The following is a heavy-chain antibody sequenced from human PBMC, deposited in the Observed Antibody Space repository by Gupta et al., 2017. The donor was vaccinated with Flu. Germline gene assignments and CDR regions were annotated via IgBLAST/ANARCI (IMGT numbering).Heavy chain of an antibody. CDR2: ISDSGVRT. D-gene: IGHD4-17*01. J-gene: IGHJ4*02. CDR1: GFIFSSYA. Sequence: EVLLLESGGGLVQPGGSLSISCAASGFIFSSYAMNWSRQTPGKGLEWVAAISDSGVRTYNADSVKGRFTISRDNSKNTLYLHMNSLRAEDTAVYYCAKDYFGDYGSTGGVVGYWGQGTLVTVSS. CDR3: AKDYFGDYGSTGGVVGY. V-gene: IGHV3-23*01.